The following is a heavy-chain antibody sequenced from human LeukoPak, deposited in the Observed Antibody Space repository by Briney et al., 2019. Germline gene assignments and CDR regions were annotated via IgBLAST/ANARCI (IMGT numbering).Heavy chain of an antibody. V-gene: IGHV1-18*01. D-gene: IGHD6-19*01. J-gene: IGHJ6*03. CDR3: ARSYSSGWIYYYYYYMDV. CDR1: GYTFTNYG. Sequence: ASVKVSCKASGYTFTNYGISWLRQAPGQGLEWMGWISVYNGNTNYAQKLQGRVTMTTDASTSTAYMELRSLRSDDTAVYYCARSYSSGWIYYYYYYMDVWGKGTTVTVSS. CDR2: ISVYNGNT.